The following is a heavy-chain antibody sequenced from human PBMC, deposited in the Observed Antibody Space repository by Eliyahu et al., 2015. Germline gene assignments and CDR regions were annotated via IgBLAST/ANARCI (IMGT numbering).Heavy chain of an antibody. D-gene: IGHD2-8*02. CDR2: INXXSGGS. Sequence: QVQLVQSGAEVKNPGAXVKVPCKPSGYTFTXXXTPRARHAPGQGLEWMGWINXXSGGSHYAQKFQGRVTMTRDTSIKTSFMELNRLRSDDTAVYYCARERSQCTGGICHRRTFDPWGQGTQVTVSS. CDR1: GYTFTXXX. V-gene: IGHV1-2*02. CDR3: ARERSQCTGGICHRRTFDP. J-gene: IGHJ5*02.